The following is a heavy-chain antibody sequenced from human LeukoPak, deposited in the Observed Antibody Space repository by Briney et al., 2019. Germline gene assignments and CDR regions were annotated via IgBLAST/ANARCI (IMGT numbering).Heavy chain of an antibody. CDR1: GGSISSSSYC. J-gene: IGHJ4*02. Sequence: SETLSLTCAVSGGSISSSSYCLGWIRQPPGRGLEWIGSIYYSGSTYYNPSLKSRVTISVHTSKNQVSLKLSSGTAADTAVYYCARDETDSSSSDYWGQGTLVTVSS. D-gene: IGHD6-6*01. V-gene: IGHV4-39*07. CDR2: IYYSGST. CDR3: ARDETDSSSSDY.